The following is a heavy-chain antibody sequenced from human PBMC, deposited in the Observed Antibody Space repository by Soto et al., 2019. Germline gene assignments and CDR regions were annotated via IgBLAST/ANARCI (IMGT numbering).Heavy chain of an antibody. CDR3: ARDWSKFSYNYPYDYAIDA. CDR2: LYSSGTT. V-gene: IGHV3-53*01. CDR1: GFSVTNSY. D-gene: IGHD5-18*01. Sequence: GGSLRLSCTVSGFSVTNSYINWVRQAPGKGLEWVSILYSSGTTYYADSVRGRFTVSRDDSKNTLFLHMNSLRADDTAVYYCARDWSKFSYNYPYDYAIDAWGQGTTVTVSS. J-gene: IGHJ6*02.